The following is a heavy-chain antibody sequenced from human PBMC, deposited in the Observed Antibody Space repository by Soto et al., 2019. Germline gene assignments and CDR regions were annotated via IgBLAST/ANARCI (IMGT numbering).Heavy chain of an antibody. V-gene: IGHV1-18*01. CDR2: ISAYNGNT. Sequence: ASVKVSCKASGYTFTSYGISWVRQAPGQGLEWMGWISAYNGNTNYAQKLQGRVTMTTDTSTSTAYMELRSLRSDDTAVYYCARDAHIVVVTAMIRSDAFDIWGQGTMVTVSS. CDR1: GYTFTSYG. J-gene: IGHJ3*02. CDR3: ARDAHIVVVTAMIRSDAFDI. D-gene: IGHD2-21*02.